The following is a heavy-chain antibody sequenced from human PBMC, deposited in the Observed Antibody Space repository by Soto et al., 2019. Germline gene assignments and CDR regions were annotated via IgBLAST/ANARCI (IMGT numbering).Heavy chain of an antibody. J-gene: IGHJ1*01. CDR1: GFTFAVYA. Sequence: SLRLSCAASGFTFAVYAIHWVRQVPGKGLEWVSGINWNSGSIGYGDSVKGRFAISRDNAKNSLHLQMNSLSAEDTAFYYCVKDESINWYSGHFRHWGQGTLVTVSS. CDR3: VKDESINWYSGHFRH. V-gene: IGHV3-9*01. D-gene: IGHD6-13*01. CDR2: INWNSGSI.